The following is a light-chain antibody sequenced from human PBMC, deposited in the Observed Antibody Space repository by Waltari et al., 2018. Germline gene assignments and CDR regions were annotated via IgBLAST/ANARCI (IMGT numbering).Light chain of an antibody. Sequence: QLVLTQSPSASASLGASVKLTCTLSSGHSSNIIAWHQQQPEKGPRYLMKVNSDASHSKGDEIPDRCSGSSSAAERYLTISSLQSEDEADYYCQTGGHGTWVFGGGTKLTVL. CDR3: QTGGHGTWV. CDR2: VNSDASH. V-gene: IGLV4-69*01. J-gene: IGLJ3*02. CDR1: SGHSSNI.